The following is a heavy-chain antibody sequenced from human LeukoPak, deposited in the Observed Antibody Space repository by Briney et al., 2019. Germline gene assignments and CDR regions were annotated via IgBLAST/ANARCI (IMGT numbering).Heavy chain of an antibody. D-gene: IGHD2-2*01. CDR2: IIPIFGTA. J-gene: IGHJ4*02. CDR1: GGTFSSYA. CDR3: ASRLYCSNTRCRNFPFAY. Sequence: GASVKVSCKASGGTFSSYAINWVRQAPGQGLELMGGIIPIFGTANYAQKFQDRVTITADESTSTAYMELSSLRSEDTAIYYCASRLYCSNTRCRNFPFAYWGQGTLVTVSS. V-gene: IGHV1-69*13.